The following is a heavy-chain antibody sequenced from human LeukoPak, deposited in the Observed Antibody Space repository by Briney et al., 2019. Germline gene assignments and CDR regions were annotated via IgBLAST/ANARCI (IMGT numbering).Heavy chain of an antibody. CDR2: MNPNSGNT. CDR3: ARGHLEVRDDYYYMDV. D-gene: IGHD3-10*01. CDR1: GYTFTSYD. Sequence: ASVKVSCKASGYTFTSYDINWVRQATGQGLEWMGWMNPNSGNTGYAQKFQGRVTMTRNTSISTAYMELSSLRSEDTAVYYCARGHLEVRDDYYYMDVWGKGTTVTVSS. J-gene: IGHJ6*03. V-gene: IGHV1-8*01.